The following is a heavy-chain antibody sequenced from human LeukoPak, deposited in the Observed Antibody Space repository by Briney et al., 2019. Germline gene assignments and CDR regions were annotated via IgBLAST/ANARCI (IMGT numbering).Heavy chain of an antibody. V-gene: IGHV4-38-2*02. D-gene: IGHD3-3*01. CDR3: ARHNYYHFWSTLNWFDP. Sequence: PSETLSLTCTIIGSSIRDNYYWDWIRRPPGKGLEWIGSVFYSGSTYYNPSLKSRVILSVDTSNNIFSLKLRSVTAADTAVYYCARHNYYHFWSTLNWFDPWGQGALVTVSS. CDR1: GSSIRDNYY. CDR2: VFYSGST. J-gene: IGHJ5*02.